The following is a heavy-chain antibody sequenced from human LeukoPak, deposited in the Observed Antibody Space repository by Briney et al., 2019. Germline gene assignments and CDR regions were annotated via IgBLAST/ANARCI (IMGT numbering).Heavy chain of an antibody. V-gene: IGHV4-39*07. CDR1: GGSISSSSYS. CDR2: IYYSGNS. J-gene: IGHJ5*02. D-gene: IGHD1-26*01. Sequence: SETLSLTCTVSGGSISSSSYSWGWIRQPPGKGLEWIGSIYYSGNSYYNPSLKGRVTISVDTSKNQFSLRLSSVTAADTAVYYCARVPVNIWENWFDPWGQGTLVTVSS. CDR3: ARVPVNIWENWFDP.